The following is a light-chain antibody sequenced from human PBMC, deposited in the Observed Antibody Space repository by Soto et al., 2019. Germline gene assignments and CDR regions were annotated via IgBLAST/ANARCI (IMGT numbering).Light chain of an antibody. CDR2: GAS. V-gene: IGKV3-20*01. J-gene: IGKJ1*01. CDR3: QQYGSSPGT. CDR1: QSVSNNH. Sequence: IVQTQSPGTLSLSPGERATLSCRASQSVSNNHLAWYQQKPGQAPRLLLFGASIRDTGIPDRFSGSGSGTDFTLTIRRLESEDFAVYYCQQYGSSPGTFGQGTKVDI.